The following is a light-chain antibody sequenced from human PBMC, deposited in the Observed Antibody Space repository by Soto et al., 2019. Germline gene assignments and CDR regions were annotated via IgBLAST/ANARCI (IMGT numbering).Light chain of an antibody. CDR1: SSNIGAGHV. J-gene: IGLJ2*01. CDR2: GSS. V-gene: IGLV1-40*01. Sequence: QLVLTQPPSVSGAPGQRVTISCTGSSSNIGAGHVVHWYQQFPGRAPNLLIYGSSNRPSGVPDRFSGSKSGTSASLAITGLQAEDEADYYCQSYDNTLSASVFGGATKLTVL. CDR3: QSYDNTLSASV.